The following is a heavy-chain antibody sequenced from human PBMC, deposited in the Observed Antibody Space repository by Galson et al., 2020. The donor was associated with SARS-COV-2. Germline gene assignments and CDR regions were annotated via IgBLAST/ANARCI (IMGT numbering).Heavy chain of an antibody. CDR2: ISYDGSNK. CDR1: GFTFSSYG. D-gene: IGHD4-17*01. CDR3: AKDVMTTVTASFDY. V-gene: IGHV3-30*18. J-gene: IGHJ4*02. Sequence: GGSLRLSCAASGFTFSSYGMHWVRQAPGKGLEWVAVISYDGSNKYYADSVKGRFTISRDNSKNTLYLQMNSLRAEDTAVYYCAKDVMTTVTASFDYWGQGTLVTVSS.